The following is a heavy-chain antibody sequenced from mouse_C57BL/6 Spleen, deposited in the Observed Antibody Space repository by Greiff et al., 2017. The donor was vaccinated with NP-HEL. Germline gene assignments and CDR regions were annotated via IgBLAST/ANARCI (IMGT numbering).Heavy chain of an antibody. J-gene: IGHJ1*03. CDR2: IDPSDSYT. V-gene: IGHV1-69*01. CDR3: ARGPIYYYGSSYTRYFDV. CDR1: GYTFTSYW. Sequence: QVQLQQPGAELVMPGASVKLSCKASGYTFTSYWMHWVKQRPGQGLEWIGEIDPSDSYTNYNQKFKGKSTLTVDKSSSTAYMQLSSLTSEDSAVYYCARGPIYYYGSSYTRYFDVWGTGTTVTVSS. D-gene: IGHD1-1*01.